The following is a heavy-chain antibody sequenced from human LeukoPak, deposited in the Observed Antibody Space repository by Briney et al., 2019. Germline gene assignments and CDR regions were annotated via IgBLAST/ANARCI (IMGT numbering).Heavy chain of an antibody. CDR3: ARVFGLEYQLLSYFDY. Sequence: SETLPLTCTVSGGSISSSGYYWGWIRQPPGKGLEWIGSIYYSGSTYYNPSLKSRVTISVDTSKNQFSLKLSSVTAADTAVYYCARVFGLEYQLLSYFDYWGQGTLVTVSS. V-gene: IGHV4-39*07. D-gene: IGHD2-2*01. CDR2: IYYSGST. J-gene: IGHJ4*02. CDR1: GGSISSSGYY.